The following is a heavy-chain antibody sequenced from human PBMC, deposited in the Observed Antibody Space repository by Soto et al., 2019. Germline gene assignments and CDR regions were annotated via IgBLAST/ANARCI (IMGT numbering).Heavy chain of an antibody. CDR3: ARDLGYYDCSGYFDY. D-gene: IGHD3-22*01. Sequence: QVQLVESGGGLVKPGGSLRLSCAASGFTFSDYYMSWIRQAPGKGLEWVSYISSSDSIIYYADSVKGRFTISRDNAKNSVHLQMNSLRAEDTAVYYCARDLGYYDCSGYFDYWGQGTLVTVSS. V-gene: IGHV3-11*01. CDR1: GFTFSDYY. J-gene: IGHJ4*02. CDR2: ISSSDSII.